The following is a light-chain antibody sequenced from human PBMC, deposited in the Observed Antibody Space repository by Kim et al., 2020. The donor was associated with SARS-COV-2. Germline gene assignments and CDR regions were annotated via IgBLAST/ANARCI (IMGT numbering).Light chain of an antibody. Sequence: QSVLTQPPSASGTPGQRVTISCSGSSSNIGSNTVNWYQQLPGTAPKLLIYSNNQRPSGVPDRFSGSKSGTSASLAISGLQSEDEADYYCAAWDDSLNGQVFGVVTQLTVL. V-gene: IGLV1-44*01. CDR1: SSNIGSNT. CDR3: AAWDDSLNGQV. CDR2: SNN. J-gene: IGLJ3*02.